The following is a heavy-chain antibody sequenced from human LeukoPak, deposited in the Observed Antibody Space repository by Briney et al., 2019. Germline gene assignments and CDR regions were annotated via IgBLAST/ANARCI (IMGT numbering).Heavy chain of an antibody. V-gene: IGHV1-69*05. CDR2: IIPIFGTA. Sequence: SVKVSCKASGGTFSSYAISWVRQAPGQGLEWMGGIIPIFGTANYAQKFQGRVTITTDETTSTAYMELSSLRSEDTAVYYCASNIVATIWRRYYFDYWGQGTLVNVSS. J-gene: IGHJ4*02. CDR1: GGTFSSYA. D-gene: IGHD5-12*01. CDR3: ASNIVATIWRRYYFDY.